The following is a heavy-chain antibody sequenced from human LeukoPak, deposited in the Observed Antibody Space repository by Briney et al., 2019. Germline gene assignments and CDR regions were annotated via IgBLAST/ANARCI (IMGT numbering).Heavy chain of an antibody. J-gene: IGHJ4*02. D-gene: IGHD3-22*01. CDR1: GFTFSNYS. V-gene: IGHV3-21*01. CDR3: ARGYYDSSGYYPYYFDY. CDR2: ISSSSSYI. Sequence: GGSLRLSCAASGFTFSNYSMNWVRQAPGKGLEWVSSISSSSSYIYYADSVKGRFTISRDNAKNSLYLQMNSLRAEDTAVYYCARGYYDSSGYYPYYFDYWGQGTLVTVSS.